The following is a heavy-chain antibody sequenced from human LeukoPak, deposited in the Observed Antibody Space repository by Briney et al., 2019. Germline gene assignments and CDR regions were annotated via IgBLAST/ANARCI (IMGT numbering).Heavy chain of an antibody. V-gene: IGHV3-7*05. D-gene: IGHD3-22*01. CDR1: GFIFSKYW. J-gene: IGHJ5*02. CDR2: IKQDGSEK. CDR3: ARHYYDSSAEAS. Sequence: GGSLRLSCAASGFIFSKYWMTWVRQGPGKAPEWVANIKQDGSEKHYVDSVKGRFTISRDNAKNSLYLQMNSLRGEDTAVYYCARHYYDSSAEASWGQGTLVTVSS.